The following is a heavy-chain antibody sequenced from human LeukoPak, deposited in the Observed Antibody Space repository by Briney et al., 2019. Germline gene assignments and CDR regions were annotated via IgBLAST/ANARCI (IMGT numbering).Heavy chain of an antibody. CDR2: IHVSGGT. J-gene: IGHJ6*03. D-gene: IGHD4-23*01. CDR1: GASISSYY. V-gene: IGHV4-4*09. Sequence: SETLSLSCTVSGASISSYYWNWIRQSPGKGLEWIGYIHVSGGTSYDPSLKSRVTIAIDTSKNQFSLKLSSVTAADTAVYYCARGTSTVVTPNYYYYYSMDVWGKGTTVTVSS. CDR3: ARGTSTVVTPNYYYYYSMDV.